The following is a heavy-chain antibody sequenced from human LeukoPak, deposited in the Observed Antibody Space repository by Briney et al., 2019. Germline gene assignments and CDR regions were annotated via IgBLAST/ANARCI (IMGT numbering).Heavy chain of an antibody. CDR2: ISAYNGNT. V-gene: IGHV1-18*01. Sequence: ASVKVSCKASGYTFTNYGISWVRQAPGQGLEWMGWISAYNGNTNYAQKLQGRVTMTTDTSTSTAYMELRSLRSDDTAVYYCARSASLGVVTATVDYWGQGTLVTVSS. CDR1: GYTFTNYG. J-gene: IGHJ4*02. D-gene: IGHD2-21*02. CDR3: ARSASLGVVTATVDY.